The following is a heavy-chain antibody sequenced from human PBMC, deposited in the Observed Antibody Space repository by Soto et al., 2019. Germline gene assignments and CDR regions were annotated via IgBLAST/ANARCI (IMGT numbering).Heavy chain of an antibody. Sequence: ASVKVSCKASGYTFTNYGISWVRQAPGQGLEWIGWISAYNGNTSYAQKLQGRVTMTTDTSTSTAYMELRSLRSDDTAVYYCARDPLNTYYDYIWGSYHSYNWFDPWGQGTLVTVSS. D-gene: IGHD3-16*02. CDR2: ISAYNGNT. J-gene: IGHJ5*02. CDR3: ARDPLNTYYDYIWGSYHSYNWFDP. V-gene: IGHV1-18*01. CDR1: GYTFTNYG.